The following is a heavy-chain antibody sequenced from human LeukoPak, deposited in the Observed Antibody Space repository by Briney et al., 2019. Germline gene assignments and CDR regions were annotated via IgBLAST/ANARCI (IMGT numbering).Heavy chain of an antibody. V-gene: IGHV3-11*01. CDR2: ISSSGSTI. CDR3: ARVAITMIVVVIHDAFDI. Sequence: GGSLRLSCAASGFTFSDYYMSWIRQAPGKGLEWVSYISSSGSTIYYADSVKGRFTISRDNAKNSPYLQMNSLRAEDTAVYYCARVAITMIVVVIHDAFDIWGQGTMVTVSS. D-gene: IGHD3-22*01. CDR1: GFTFSDYY. J-gene: IGHJ3*02.